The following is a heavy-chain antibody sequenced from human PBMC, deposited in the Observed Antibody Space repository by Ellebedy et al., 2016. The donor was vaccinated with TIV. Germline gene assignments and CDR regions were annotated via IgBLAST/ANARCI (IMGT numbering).Heavy chain of an antibody. Sequence: GESLKISCAASGFTFSSYWMHWVRQAPGKGLVWVSLINSDGSRATYADSVKGRFTISRDNARKSLYLQMNSLRSEDTAFYYCVKGLDAFDIWGQGTMVTVSS. CDR3: VKGLDAFDI. CDR1: GFTFSSYW. J-gene: IGHJ3*02. CDR2: INSDGSRA. V-gene: IGHV3-74*01.